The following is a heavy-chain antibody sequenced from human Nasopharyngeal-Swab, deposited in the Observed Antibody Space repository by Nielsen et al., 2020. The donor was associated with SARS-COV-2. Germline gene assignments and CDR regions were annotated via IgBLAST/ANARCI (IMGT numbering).Heavy chain of an antibody. Sequence: GESLKISCVASGFTFSSYAMNWVRQAPGKGLEWVSAISGSGGSTYYADSVKGRFTISRDSSKNTLFLQMNSLRAEDTAVYYCALPTWALRSFDLLLHFWGQGTVVTVSS. J-gene: IGHJ4*02. D-gene: IGHD3-9*01. CDR3: ALPTWALRSFDLLLHF. V-gene: IGHV3-23*01. CDR1: GFTFSSYA. CDR2: ISGSGGST.